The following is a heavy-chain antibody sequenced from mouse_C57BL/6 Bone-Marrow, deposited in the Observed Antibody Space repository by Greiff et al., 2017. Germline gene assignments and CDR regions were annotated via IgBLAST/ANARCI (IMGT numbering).Heavy chain of an antibody. CDR3: ARYDYGPPYAMDY. V-gene: IGHV5-17*01. Sequence: EVQGVESGGGLVKPGGSLKLSCAASGFTFSDYGMHWVRQAPEKGLEWVAYISSGSSTIYYADTVKGRFTISRDNAKHTLFLQMTSLRSEDTAMYYCARYDYGPPYAMDYWGQGTSVTVSS. J-gene: IGHJ4*01. CDR1: GFTFSDYG. CDR2: ISSGSSTI. D-gene: IGHD2-4*01.